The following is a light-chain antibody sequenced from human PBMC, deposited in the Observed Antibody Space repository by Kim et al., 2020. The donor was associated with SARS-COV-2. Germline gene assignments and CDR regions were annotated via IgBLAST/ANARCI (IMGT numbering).Light chain of an antibody. J-gene: IGKJ2*01. V-gene: IGKV1-5*03. CDR1: QNINNW. Sequence: LSASGGDSVNITCRASQNINNWLAWYQLRPGRAPKLLIYKASNLESGVPSRFSGSGSGTEFTLTIYSLQPDDFATYYCQQYDTYHTFGQGTKLEI. CDR3: QQYDTYHT. CDR2: KAS.